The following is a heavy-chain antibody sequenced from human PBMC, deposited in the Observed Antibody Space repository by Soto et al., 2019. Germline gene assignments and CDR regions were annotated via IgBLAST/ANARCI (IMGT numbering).Heavy chain of an antibody. J-gene: IGHJ4*02. V-gene: IGHV4-59*12. CDR2: IYYSGST. CDR1: GGSISSYY. D-gene: IGHD3-9*01. Sequence: SETLSLTCTVSGGSISSYYWSWIRQPPGKGLEWIGYIYYSGSTNYNPSLKSRVTISVDTSKNQFSLKLSSVTAADTAVYYCARRVKRYFDWLFYTDIDYWGQGTLVTVSS. CDR3: ARRVKRYFDWLFYTDIDY.